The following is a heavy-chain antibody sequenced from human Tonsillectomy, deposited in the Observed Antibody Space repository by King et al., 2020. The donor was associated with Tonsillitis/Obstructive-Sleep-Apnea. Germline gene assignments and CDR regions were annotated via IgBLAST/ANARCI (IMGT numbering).Heavy chain of an antibody. D-gene: IGHD1-26*01. CDR1: GLTFNNYA. V-gene: IGHV3-23*04. Sequence: VQLVESGGGLVEPGGSLRLSCAASGLTFNNYAMSWVRQAPGKGLEWVSGISGSGSTTYYADSVKGRFTISRDNSKNTLYLQMNSLRAEDTAIYYCAKREVRNTGNFDYWGQGTLVTVSS. CDR3: AKREVRNTGNFDY. J-gene: IGHJ4*02. CDR2: ISGSGSTT.